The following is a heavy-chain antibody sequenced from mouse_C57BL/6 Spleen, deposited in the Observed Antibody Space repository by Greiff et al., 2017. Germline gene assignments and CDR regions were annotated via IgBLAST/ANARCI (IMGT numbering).Heavy chain of an antibody. CDR2: IDPSDSYT. CDR1: GYTFTSYW. CDR3: ARSGDYDECGFDD. Sequence: QVQLQQPGAELVKPGASVKLSCKASGYTFTSYWMQWVKQRPGQGLEWIGEIDPSDSYTNYNQKFKGKATLTVDTSSSTAYMQLSSLTSEDSAVYYGARSGDYDECGFDDWGQGTTLTVSS. V-gene: IGHV1-50*01. J-gene: IGHJ2*01. D-gene: IGHD2-4*01.